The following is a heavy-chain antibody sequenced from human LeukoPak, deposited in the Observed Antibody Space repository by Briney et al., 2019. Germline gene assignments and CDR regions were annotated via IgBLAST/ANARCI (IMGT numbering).Heavy chain of an antibody. CDR3: AGAYCGGDCYSGRTFDI. V-gene: IGHV4-39*07. Sequence: SETLSLTCTVSGGSISSGSYYWGWIRQPPGKGLEWIGSIYYSGSTYYKPSLKSRVTISLDTSKNQFSLKLSSVTAADTAVYYCAGAYCGGDCYSGRTFDIWGQGTMVTVSS. D-gene: IGHD2-21*02. J-gene: IGHJ3*02. CDR2: IYYSGST. CDR1: GGSISSGSYY.